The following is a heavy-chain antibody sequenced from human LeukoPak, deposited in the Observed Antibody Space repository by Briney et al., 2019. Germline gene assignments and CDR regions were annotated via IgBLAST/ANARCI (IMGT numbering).Heavy chain of an antibody. CDR2: IKQDGSEK. CDR3: ARDTEKDYANY. D-gene: IGHD4-17*01. Sequence: GGSLRLSCAASGFIFSSYWVSWVRQAPGKGLEWVANIKQDGSEKYYVDSVKGRFTISRDNAKNSLYLQMNSLRAEDTAVYYCARDTEKDYANYWGQGTLVTVSS. J-gene: IGHJ4*02. CDR1: GFIFSSYW. V-gene: IGHV3-7*01.